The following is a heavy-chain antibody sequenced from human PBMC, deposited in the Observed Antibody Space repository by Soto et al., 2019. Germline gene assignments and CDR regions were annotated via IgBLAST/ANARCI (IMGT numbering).Heavy chain of an antibody. Sequence: EVQLVESGGGLVQPGGSLRLSCAASGFTVSSNYMSWVRQAPGKGLEWVSVIYSGGSTYYADSVKGRFTISRDNSKNTLYLQMNSLRAEDTAVYYRARDLRPEGYYYYYMDVWGKGTTVTVSS. CDR2: IYSGGST. D-gene: IGHD2-2*01. V-gene: IGHV3-66*01. CDR3: ARDLRPEGYYYYYMDV. J-gene: IGHJ6*03. CDR1: GFTVSSNY.